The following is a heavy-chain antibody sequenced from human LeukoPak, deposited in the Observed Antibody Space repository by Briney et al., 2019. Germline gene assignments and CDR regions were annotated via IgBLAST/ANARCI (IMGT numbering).Heavy chain of an antibody. Sequence: GGSLRLSCAASGISFSNYAMSWVRQTPGKGLEWVSTIGNDGSTYYADSVKGRFTISRDNSKNTPFLQMNSLRVGDTAVYYCAKDDSSSWFDYWGQGTLVTVSS. J-gene: IGHJ4*02. D-gene: IGHD6-13*01. CDR3: AKDDSSSWFDY. CDR1: GISFSNYA. CDR2: IGNDGST. V-gene: IGHV3-23*01.